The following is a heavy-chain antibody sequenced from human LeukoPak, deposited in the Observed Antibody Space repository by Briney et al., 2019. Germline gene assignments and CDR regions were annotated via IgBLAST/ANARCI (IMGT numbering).Heavy chain of an antibody. CDR1: GFTFSSFG. V-gene: IGHV3-48*01. Sequence: GGSLRLSCAASGFTFSSFGMNWVRQAPGKGLEWVSYISSSSSTIYYADSVKGRFTISRDNAKNSLYLQMSSLRAEDTAVYYCARAKRNGFDIWGQGTMVTVSS. CDR2: ISSSSSTI. J-gene: IGHJ3*02. CDR3: ARAKRNGFDI.